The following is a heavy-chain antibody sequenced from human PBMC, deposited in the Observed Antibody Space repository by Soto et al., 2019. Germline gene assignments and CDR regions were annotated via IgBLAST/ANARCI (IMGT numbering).Heavy chain of an antibody. CDR3: VKGRKAAGNTLKAVGMDV. D-gene: IGHD6-13*01. CDR2: ISGNGGAT. Sequence: EVQLVESGGGLVQPGGSLRLSCLASGFTFNSFAMHWVRQAPGKGLEYVSAISGNGGATYYADSAKGRFTISRDNSKNTLYFQMSSLGADDMAVYYCVKGRKAAGNTLKAVGMDVWGQGTTVIVSS. J-gene: IGHJ6*02. V-gene: IGHV3-64D*06. CDR1: GFTFNSFA.